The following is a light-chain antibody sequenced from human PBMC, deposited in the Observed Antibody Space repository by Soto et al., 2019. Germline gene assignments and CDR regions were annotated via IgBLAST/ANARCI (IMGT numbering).Light chain of an antibody. J-gene: IGKJ5*01. V-gene: IGKV3-15*01. CDR2: GAS. Sequence: ETVMTQSPATLSVSPGERATLSCRASQSISSNLAWYQQKPGQAPRLLIYGASTRATGIPARFTGSGSETDFTLTITRLEPEDFAMYYCQHHGGSPITFGQGTRLEI. CDR3: QHHGGSPIT. CDR1: QSISSN.